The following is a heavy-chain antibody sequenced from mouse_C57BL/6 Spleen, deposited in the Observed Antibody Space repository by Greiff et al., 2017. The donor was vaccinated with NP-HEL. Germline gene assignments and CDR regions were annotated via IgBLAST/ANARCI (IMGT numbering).Heavy chain of an antibody. CDR2: FYPGSGSI. J-gene: IGHJ2*01. Sequence: VQLQQSGAELVKPGASVKLSCKASGYTFTEYTIHWVKQRSGQGLEWIGWFYPGSGSIKYNEKFKDKATLTADKSSSTVYMELSRLTSQDSEVYFEERDEEDGAGGGSSDVFDYWGQGTTLTVSS. D-gene: IGHD1-1*01. V-gene: IGHV1-62-2*01. CDR1: GYTFTEYT. CDR3: ERDEEDGAGGGSSDVFDY.